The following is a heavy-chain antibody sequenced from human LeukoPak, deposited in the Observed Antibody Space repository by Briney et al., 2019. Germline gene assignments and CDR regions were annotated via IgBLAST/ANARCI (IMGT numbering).Heavy chain of an antibody. Sequence: SETLSLTCSVSGGSISSYYWSWIRQPAGKGLEWIGRIYTSGNTNYNPSLKRRLTVSVDTSKNQFSLNLTSVTAADTAVYYCARGVYGSGSPSQFDPWGQGTLVTVSS. D-gene: IGHD3-10*01. CDR1: GGSISSYY. V-gene: IGHV4-4*07. CDR2: IYTSGNT. CDR3: ARGVYGSGSPSQFDP. J-gene: IGHJ5*02.